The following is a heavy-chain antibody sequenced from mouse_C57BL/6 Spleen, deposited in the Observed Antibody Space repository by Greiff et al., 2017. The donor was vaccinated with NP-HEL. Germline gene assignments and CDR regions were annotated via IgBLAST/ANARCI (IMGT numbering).Heavy chain of an antibody. J-gene: IGHJ1*03. Sequence: EVQVVESGGDLVKPGGSLKLSCAASGFTFSSYGMSWVRQTPDKRLEWVATISSGGSYTYYPDSVKGRFTISRDNAKNTLYLQMSSLKSEDTAMYYCARHYYGSSSIWYFDVWGTGATVAVSS. D-gene: IGHD1-1*01. V-gene: IGHV5-6*01. CDR2: ISSGGSYT. CDR1: GFTFSSYG. CDR3: ARHYYGSSSIWYFDV.